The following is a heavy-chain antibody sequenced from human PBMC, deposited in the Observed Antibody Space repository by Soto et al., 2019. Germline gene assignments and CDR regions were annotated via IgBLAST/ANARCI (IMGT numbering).Heavy chain of an antibody. CDR3: ARKAPRARHYDFWSVPSYGMDV. V-gene: IGHV1-2*02. Sequence: GASVKVSCKASGYTFTGYYMHWVRQAPGQGLEWMGWINPNSGGTNYAQKFQGRVTMTRDTSISTAYMELSRLRSDDTAVYYCARKAPRARHYDFWSVPSYGMDVWGQGTTVTVSS. CDR1: GYTFTGYY. J-gene: IGHJ6*02. CDR2: INPNSGGT. D-gene: IGHD3-3*01.